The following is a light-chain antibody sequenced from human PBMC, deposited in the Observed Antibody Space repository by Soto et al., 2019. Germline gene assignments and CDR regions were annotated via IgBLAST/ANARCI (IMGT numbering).Light chain of an antibody. J-gene: IGKJ4*01. V-gene: IGKV3-15*01. CDR2: GAS. CDR3: QQYTNWPYT. Sequence: IVLKPTQATRSVSGGGRDTRACLASQSVSTNLAWYQQKPGQAPRLLMYGASTRATGIPARFSGSGSGTEFTLTIRSLHSEDFAIYDCQQYTNWPYTFGGGTKVDIK. CDR1: QSVSTN.